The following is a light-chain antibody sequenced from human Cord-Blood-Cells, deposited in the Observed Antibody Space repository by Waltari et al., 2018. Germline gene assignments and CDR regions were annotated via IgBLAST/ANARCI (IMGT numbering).Light chain of an antibody. V-gene: IGKV1-39*01. Sequence: DIQMTQSPSSLSASVGDRAAITCRASQSISSYLNWYQQKPGKAPKLLIYAAASLQSGVPSRFSGSGSGTDFTLTISSLQPEDFATYDCQQSYSTPYTFGQGTKLEIK. CDR2: AAA. J-gene: IGKJ2*01. CDR1: QSISSY. CDR3: QQSYSTPYT.